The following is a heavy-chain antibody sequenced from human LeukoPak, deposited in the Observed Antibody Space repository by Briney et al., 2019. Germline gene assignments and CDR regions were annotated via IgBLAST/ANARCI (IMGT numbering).Heavy chain of an antibody. CDR3: AREAPGSYYSDY. Sequence: GASVKVSFKASGYTFTFYYMHWVRQAPGQGLEWMGWINPNSGGANYAQKFQGGVTMTRDTSISTAYMELSRLRSDDTAVYYCAREAPGSYYSDYWGQGTLVTVSS. CDR1: GYTFTFYY. V-gene: IGHV1-2*02. J-gene: IGHJ4*02. CDR2: INPNSGGA. D-gene: IGHD1-26*01.